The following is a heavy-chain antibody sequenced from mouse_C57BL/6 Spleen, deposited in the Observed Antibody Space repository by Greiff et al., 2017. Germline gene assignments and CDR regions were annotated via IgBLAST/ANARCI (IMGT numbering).Heavy chain of an antibody. Sequence: VKLQQPGAELVMPGASVKLSCKASGYTFTSYWMHWVKQRPGQGLEWIGEIDPSDSYTNYNQKFKGKSTLTVDKSSSTAYMQLSSLTSEDSAVYYCARGYYGSGRYFDVWGTGTTVTVSS. CDR2: IDPSDSYT. J-gene: IGHJ1*03. V-gene: IGHV1-69*01. CDR1: GYTFTSYW. D-gene: IGHD1-1*01. CDR3: ARGYYGSGRYFDV.